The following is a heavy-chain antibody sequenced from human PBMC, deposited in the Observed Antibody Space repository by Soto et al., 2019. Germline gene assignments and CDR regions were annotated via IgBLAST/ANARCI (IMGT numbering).Heavy chain of an antibody. V-gene: IGHV1-69*13. CDR3: ARGYSGYDARYKTPYDSYAMHV. J-gene: IGHJ6*02. CDR2: IIPIFGTA. CDR1: GGTFSSYA. Sequence: GASVKVSCKASGGTFSSYAISWVRQAPGQGLEWMGGIIPIFGTANYAQKFQGRVTITADESTSTAYMELSSLRSEDTAVYYCARGYSGYDARYKTPYDSYAMHVSDQGTTVTVSS. D-gene: IGHD5-12*01.